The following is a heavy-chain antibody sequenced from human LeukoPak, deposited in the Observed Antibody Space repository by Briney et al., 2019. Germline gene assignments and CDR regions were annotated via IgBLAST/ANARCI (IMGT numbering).Heavy chain of an antibody. CDR2: TSAYNGDT. Sequence: ASVTVSCKTSGYRFTNYGINWVRQAPGQGLEWMGWTSAYNGDTKYGQKSQGRLTMTTDTSTSTAYMDLRSLRSDDTAVYYCARDLLQWQTNNWLAPWGQGTLVTVSS. J-gene: IGHJ5*02. CDR1: GYRFTNYG. D-gene: IGHD6-19*01. V-gene: IGHV1-18*01. CDR3: ARDLLQWQTNNWLAP.